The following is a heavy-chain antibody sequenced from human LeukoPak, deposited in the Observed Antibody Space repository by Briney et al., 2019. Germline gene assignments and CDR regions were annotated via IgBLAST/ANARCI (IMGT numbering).Heavy chain of an antibody. D-gene: IGHD6-13*01. Sequence: GGSLRLSCAASGFTFSSYAMSWVRQAPGKGLEWVSAISDSGGSTYYADSVKGRFTISRDNSKNTLYLQMNSLRAEDTAVYYCAKDGSSSWYSQTAVDAFDIWGQGTMVTVSS. V-gene: IGHV3-23*01. J-gene: IGHJ3*02. CDR2: ISDSGGST. CDR1: GFTFSSYA. CDR3: AKDGSSSWYSQTAVDAFDI.